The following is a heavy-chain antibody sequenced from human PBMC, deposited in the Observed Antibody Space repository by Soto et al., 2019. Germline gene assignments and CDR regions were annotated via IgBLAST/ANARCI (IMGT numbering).Heavy chain of an antibody. V-gene: IGHV3-30-3*01. CDR2: ISYDGTNK. D-gene: IGHD6-19*01. CDR3: ARGYSSGCPGDY. CDR1: GVTFSSFA. Sequence: QVQLVESGGGVVQPGRSLRLSCAASGVTFSSFAMHWVRQAPGKGLEWVAAISYDGTNKYYADSVKGRFTISRDNSKNTLYLQMNSLRNEDTAVYHCARGYSSGCPGDYWGQGTLVTVSS. J-gene: IGHJ4*02.